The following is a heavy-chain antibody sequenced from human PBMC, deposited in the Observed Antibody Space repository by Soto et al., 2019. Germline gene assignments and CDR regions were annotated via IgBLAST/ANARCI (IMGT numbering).Heavy chain of an antibody. J-gene: IGHJ4*02. V-gene: IGHV1-8*01. Sequence: QVQLVQSGAEVKKPGASVKVSCKASGYTFTSYDINWVRQATGQGLEWMGWMNPNSGNTGYAQKFQGIVTMTRNTSISTAYMELSSLRSEDTAVYYCARGLYCSGGSCYSYWGQGTLVTVSS. CDR3: ARGLYCSGGSCYSY. CDR2: MNPNSGNT. CDR1: GYTFTSYD. D-gene: IGHD2-15*01.